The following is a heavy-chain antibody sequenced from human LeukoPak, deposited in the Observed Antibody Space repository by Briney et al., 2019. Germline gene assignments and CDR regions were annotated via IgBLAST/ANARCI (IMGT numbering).Heavy chain of an antibody. D-gene: IGHD4-17*01. J-gene: IGHJ5*02. V-gene: IGHV1-46*01. CDR2: INPSGGST. Sequence: ASVKVSCKASGYTFTSYYMHWVRQAPGQGLEWMGIINPSGGSTSYAQKFQGRVTMTRDTSTSTVYMELSSLRSEDTAVYYCARDVPYGDPRANWFDPWGQGTLVTVSS. CDR3: ARDVPYGDPRANWFDP. CDR1: GYTFTSYY.